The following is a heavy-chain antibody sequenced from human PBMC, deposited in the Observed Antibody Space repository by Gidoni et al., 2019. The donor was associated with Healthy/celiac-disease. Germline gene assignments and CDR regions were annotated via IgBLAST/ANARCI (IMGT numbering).Heavy chain of an antibody. CDR3: ASKYCGGDCYSNYYYGMDV. Sequence: QVQLVQSGAEVKKPGASVKVSCKASGYTFTSYDINWVRQATGQGLEWMGWMNPNSGNTGYAQKFQGRVTMTRNTSISTAYMELSSLRSEDTAVYYCASKYCGGDCYSNYYYGMDVWGQGTTVTVSS. CDR2: MNPNSGNT. CDR1: GYTFTSYD. V-gene: IGHV1-8*01. D-gene: IGHD2-21*02. J-gene: IGHJ6*02.